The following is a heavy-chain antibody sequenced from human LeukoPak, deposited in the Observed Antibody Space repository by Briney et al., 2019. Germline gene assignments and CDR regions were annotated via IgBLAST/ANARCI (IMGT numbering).Heavy chain of an antibody. CDR1: EFTLSSYW. CDR3: ARVSGVYYYNYGMDV. J-gene: IGHJ6*02. CDR2: IKKDGSEK. D-gene: IGHD6-25*01. V-gene: IGHV3-7*01. Sequence: GGSLRLSCAASEFTLSSYWMSWVRQAPGKGLEWVANIKKDGSEKYYVDSVKGRFTISRDNAKNSLYLQMNSLRAEDTAVYYCARVSGVYYYNYGMDVWGQGTTVTVSS.